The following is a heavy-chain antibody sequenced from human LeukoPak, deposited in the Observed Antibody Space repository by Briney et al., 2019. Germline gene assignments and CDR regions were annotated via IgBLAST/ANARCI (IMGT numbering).Heavy chain of an antibody. CDR3: AREGSSSWAGFDY. V-gene: IGHV3-48*03. CDR1: GFTFSRYE. CDR2: ISSSSSTI. Sequence: PGGSLRLSCAASGFTFSRYEMNWVRQAPGKGLQWLSYISSSSSTIYYADSVKGRFTISRDNAKNSLYLQMNSLRAEDTAVYYCAREGSSSWAGFDYWGQGTLVTVSS. J-gene: IGHJ4*02. D-gene: IGHD6-13*01.